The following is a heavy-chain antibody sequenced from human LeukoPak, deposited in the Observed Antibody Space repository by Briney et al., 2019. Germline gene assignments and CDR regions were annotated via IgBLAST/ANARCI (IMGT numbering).Heavy chain of an antibody. CDR1: GGTFSSYA. J-gene: IGHJ5*02. Sequence: SVTVSCKASGGTFSSYAISWVRQAPGQGLEWMGGIIPIFGTANYAQKFQGRVTITTDESTSTAYMELSSLRSEDTAVYYCARDYYDSSGYYGQFDPWGQGTLVTVSS. D-gene: IGHD3-22*01. CDR2: IIPIFGTA. CDR3: ARDYYDSSGYYGQFDP. V-gene: IGHV1-69*05.